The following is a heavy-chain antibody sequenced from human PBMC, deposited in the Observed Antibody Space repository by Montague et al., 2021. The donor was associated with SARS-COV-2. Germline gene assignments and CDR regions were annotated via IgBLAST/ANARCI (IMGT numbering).Heavy chain of an antibody. CDR2: ISYDGSNK. V-gene: IGHV3-30*09. J-gene: IGHJ4*02. CDR1: GFTFSDYA. CDR3: ARIPYGDVI. Sequence: SLRLSCAASGFTFSDYAIYWVRQAPGKGLEWVALISYDGSNKYYTDSVKGRFAISRDNSKNTLYLQMNSLRAEDTAVYYCARIPYGDVIWGQGTLVTVSS. D-gene: IGHD2-21*01.